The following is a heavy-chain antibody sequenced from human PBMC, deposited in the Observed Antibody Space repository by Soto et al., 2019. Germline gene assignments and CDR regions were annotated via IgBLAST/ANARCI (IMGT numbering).Heavy chain of an antibody. J-gene: IGHJ4*02. CDR1: GYTFTNSD. CDR2: MNPDSGHA. CDR3: ARRPHGSGGICYSGLDN. V-gene: IGHV1-8*01. D-gene: IGHD2-15*01. Sequence: QVQLVQSGAEVKKPGASVKVSCKASGYTFTNSDINWVRQAPGQGLEWMGWMNPDSGHAAYAQKFQGRVILTTSTSTSTVYMEMRSLGSEDTAVYYCARRPHGSGGICYSGLDNWGQGTLVTVAS.